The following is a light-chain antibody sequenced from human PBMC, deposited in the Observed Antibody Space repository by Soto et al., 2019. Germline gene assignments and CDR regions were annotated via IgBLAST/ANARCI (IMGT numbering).Light chain of an antibody. Sequence: QSALTQPASVSGSPGQSITISCTGTSSDVGNHNLVSWYQQYPGKAPKLMIYEGGKRPSGVSNRFSGSKSGNTASLTISGLQAEDEADYYCCSFALRSTLIFGGGTKLIVL. CDR3: CSFALRSTLI. CDR2: EGG. J-gene: IGLJ2*01. V-gene: IGLV2-23*01. CDR1: SSDVGNHNL.